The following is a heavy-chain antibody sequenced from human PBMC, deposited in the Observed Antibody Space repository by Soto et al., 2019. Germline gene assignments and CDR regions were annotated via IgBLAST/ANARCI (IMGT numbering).Heavy chain of an antibody. J-gene: IGHJ5*02. CDR3: ARVTSMVRGVIDNWFDP. Sequence: QVPLVQSGAEVKKPGSSVTVSCKASGGTFSSYAIHWVRQAPGQGLEWMGGIIPMYGPAKYAQRFQGRVTITADESTTTFYMELTSLTSQDTAGYYCARVTSMVRGVIDNWFDPWGHGTLVTVSS. D-gene: IGHD3-10*01. CDR2: IIPMYGPA. V-gene: IGHV1-69*01. CDR1: GGTFSSYA.